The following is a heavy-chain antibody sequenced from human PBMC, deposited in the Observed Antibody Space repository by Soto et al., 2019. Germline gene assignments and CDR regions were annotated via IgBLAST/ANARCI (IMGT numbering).Heavy chain of an antibody. CDR1: GFTFSGSA. J-gene: IGHJ4*02. CDR2: IRSKANSYAT. D-gene: IGHD2-15*01. Sequence: GGSLRLSCAASGFTFSGSAMHWVRQASGKGLEWVGRIRSKANSYATAYAASVKGRFTISIDGSKNTGNRQMNSLKTEDTAVYYCTSSGDCSGGSCYADIAVAGNLDYWGQGTLVTVSS. V-gene: IGHV3-73*01. CDR3: TSSGDCSGGSCYADIAVAGNLDY.